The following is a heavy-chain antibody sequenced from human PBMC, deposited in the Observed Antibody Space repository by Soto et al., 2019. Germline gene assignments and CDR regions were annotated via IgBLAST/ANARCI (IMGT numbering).Heavy chain of an antibody. CDR3: ARASRVRGWEEDGDY. D-gene: IGHD6-19*01. J-gene: IGHJ4*02. V-gene: IGHV1-3*01. CDR2: INAGNGNT. CDR1: GYTFTSYA. Sequence: ASVKVSCKASGYTFTSYAMHWVRQAPGQRLEWMGWINAGNGNTKYSQKFQGRVTITRDTSASTAYMELSSLRSEDTAVYYCARASRVRGWEEDGDYWGQGTLVTVSS.